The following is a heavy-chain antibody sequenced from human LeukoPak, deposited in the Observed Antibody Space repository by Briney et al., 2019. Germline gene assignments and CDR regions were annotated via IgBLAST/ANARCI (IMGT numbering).Heavy chain of an antibody. D-gene: IGHD2-21*02. CDR3: ARESVVTATFDY. Sequence: SETLSLTCTVSGGPISSGGYYWSWIRQHPGKGLEWIGYIYYSGSTYYNPSLKSRVTISVDTSKNQFSLKLSSVTAADTAVYYCARESVVTATFDYWGQGTLVTVSS. CDR1: GGPISSGGYY. V-gene: IGHV4-31*03. J-gene: IGHJ4*02. CDR2: IYYSGST.